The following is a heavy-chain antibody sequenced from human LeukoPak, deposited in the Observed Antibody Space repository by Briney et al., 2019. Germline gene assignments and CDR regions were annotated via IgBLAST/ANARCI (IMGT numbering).Heavy chain of an antibody. CDR3: ARDSERAYYYDSSGYYPADYFDY. D-gene: IGHD3-22*01. J-gene: IGHJ4*02. CDR1: GGTFSIYA. CDR2: IIPIFGIA. V-gene: IGHV1-69*04. Sequence: SVTVSCTASGGTFSIYAISWVRQAPGQGLEWMGRIIPIFGIANYAQKFQGRVTITADKSTSTAYLGLSSLRSEDTAVYYCARDSERAYYYDSSGYYPADYFDYWGQGTLVTVSS.